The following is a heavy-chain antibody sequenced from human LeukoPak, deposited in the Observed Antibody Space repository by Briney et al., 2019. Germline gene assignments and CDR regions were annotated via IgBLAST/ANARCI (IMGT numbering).Heavy chain of an antibody. V-gene: IGHV4-39*01. J-gene: IGHJ6*02. CDR1: GGSISSSSYY. Sequence: SETLSLTCTVSGGSISSSSYYWGWIRQPPGKGLEWIGSIYYSGSTYYNPSLKSRVTISVDTSKSQFSLKLSSVTAADTAVYYCARAGYYDSSGQSLDVWGQGTTVTVSS. CDR3: ARAGYYDSSGQSLDV. CDR2: IYYSGST. D-gene: IGHD3-22*01.